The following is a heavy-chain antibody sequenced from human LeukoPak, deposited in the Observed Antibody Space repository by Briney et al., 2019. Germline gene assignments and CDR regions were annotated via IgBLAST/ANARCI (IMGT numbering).Heavy chain of an antibody. CDR2: IIPIFDTA. CDR3: ARVPLSSSRPGYYYGMDV. Sequence: SVKVSCKASGYTFNNHYMYWVRQAPGQGLEWMGRIIPIFDTANYAQKFQGRVTITADESTSTAYMELSSLRSADTAVYYCARVPLSSSRPGYYYGMDVWGQGTTVTVSS. V-gene: IGHV1-69*13. CDR1: GYTFNNHY. D-gene: IGHD6-6*01. J-gene: IGHJ6*02.